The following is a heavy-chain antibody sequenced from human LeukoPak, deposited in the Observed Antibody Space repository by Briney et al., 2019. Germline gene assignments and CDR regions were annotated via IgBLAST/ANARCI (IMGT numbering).Heavy chain of an antibody. D-gene: IGHD3-22*01. V-gene: IGHV3-7*01. J-gene: IGHJ4*02. CDR1: GFTFSSYW. CDR3: ARDPGYYDSSGLDY. Sequence: GGSLRLSCAASGFTFSSYWMSWVRQAPGKGLEWVANIKQDGSEKYYVDSVKGRFTISRDNAKNSLYLQMNSLRAENTAVYYCARDPGYYDSSGLDYWGQGTLVTVSS. CDR2: IKQDGSEK.